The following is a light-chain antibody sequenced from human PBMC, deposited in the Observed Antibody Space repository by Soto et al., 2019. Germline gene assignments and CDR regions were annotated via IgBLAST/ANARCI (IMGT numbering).Light chain of an antibody. CDR1: QSVSSTY. CDR3: QQYGSSSYT. J-gene: IGKJ2*01. Sequence: EIVLTQSPCTLSLSPGERATLSCRASQSVSSTYLAWYQQNPGQAPRLLIYGASSRATVIPDRFSGSGSGTDFTLTISRLEPEDFAVYFCQQYGSSSYTFGQGTKLEIK. CDR2: GAS. V-gene: IGKV3-20*01.